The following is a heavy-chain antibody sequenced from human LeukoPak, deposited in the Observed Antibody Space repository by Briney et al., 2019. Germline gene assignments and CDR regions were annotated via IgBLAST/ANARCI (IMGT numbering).Heavy chain of an antibody. CDR1: GFTFDDYT. CDR2: ISGSGGST. J-gene: IGHJ3*02. CDR3: ARESGTGEWDAFDI. D-gene: IGHD7-27*01. Sequence: PGGSLRLSFAASGFTFDDYTMHWVRQAPGKGLEWVSAISGSGGSTYYADSVKGRFTISRDNSKNTLYLQMKSLRAEDTAVYYSARESGTGEWDAFDIWGQGTMVTVSS. V-gene: IGHV3-23*01.